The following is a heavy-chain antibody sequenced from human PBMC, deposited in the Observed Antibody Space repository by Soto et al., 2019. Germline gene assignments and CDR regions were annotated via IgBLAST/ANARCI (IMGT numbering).Heavy chain of an antibody. Sequence: GGSLRLSCVASGITFGRRAMSWVRQAPGEGLEWVSTITDTGGDAKYADSVRGRFTISRDNSKKTLYLQMSSLRADDSAVYFCARVSKDSYPRSRIFDFWCRGTLVTVS. J-gene: IGHJ4*02. CDR2: ITDTGGDA. D-gene: IGHD1-26*01. CDR1: GITFGRRA. CDR3: ARVSKDSYPRSRIFDF. V-gene: IGHV3-23*01.